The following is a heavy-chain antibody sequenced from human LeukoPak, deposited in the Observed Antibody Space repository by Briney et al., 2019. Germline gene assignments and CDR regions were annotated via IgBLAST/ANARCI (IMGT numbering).Heavy chain of an antibody. J-gene: IGHJ3*02. Sequence: ASVKVSCKASGYTFTSYGISWVRQAPGQGLEWMGWISAYNGNTNYAQKLQGRVTMTTDTSTSTAYMELRSLRSDDTAVYYCAREAAWGCSSTSCYTDAFDIWGQGTMVTVSS. D-gene: IGHD2-2*02. V-gene: IGHV1-18*01. CDR3: AREAAWGCSSTSCYTDAFDI. CDR2: ISAYNGNT. CDR1: GYTFTSYG.